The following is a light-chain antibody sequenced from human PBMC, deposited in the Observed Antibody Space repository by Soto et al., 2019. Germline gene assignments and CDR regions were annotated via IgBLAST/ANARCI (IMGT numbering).Light chain of an antibody. CDR3: QQYGSSLLT. J-gene: IGKJ4*01. Sequence: IVLTQSPATLSLSPGERATLSCRASQCVSSTYLAWYQQKPGQAPRLLIYGASSRATGIPDRFSGSGSGTDFTLTISRLEPEDFAVYYCQQYGSSLLTFGGGTKVDIK. CDR2: GAS. V-gene: IGKV3-20*01. CDR1: QCVSSTY.